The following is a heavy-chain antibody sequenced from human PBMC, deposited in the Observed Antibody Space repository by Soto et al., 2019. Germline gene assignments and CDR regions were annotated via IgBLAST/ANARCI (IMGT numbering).Heavy chain of an antibody. CDR3: ARFGLVTFDC. CDR1: GFIFNTYS. CDR2: ISPSGSYM. Sequence: EMQLVESGGGLVQPGGSLRLSCAASGFIFNTYSMDWVRQAPGKGLEWVASISPSGSYMYYGDSLKGRFTVSRDNAKNSLYLQMDSLRADDTAIYYCARFGLVTFDCWGQGTLVTVSS. D-gene: IGHD3-3*01. V-gene: IGHV3-21*01. J-gene: IGHJ4*02.